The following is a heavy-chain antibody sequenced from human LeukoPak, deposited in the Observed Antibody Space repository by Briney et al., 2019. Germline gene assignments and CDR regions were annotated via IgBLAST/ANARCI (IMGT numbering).Heavy chain of an antibody. D-gene: IGHD2-2*01. V-gene: IGHV4-39*01. J-gene: IGHJ5*02. CDR3: ARLGVVWLPAAWFNWFDP. Sequence: SETLSLNCTVSGGSISSSSYYWGWIRQPPGKGLEWIGSIYYSGSTYYNPSLKSRVTISVDTSKNQFSLKLSSVTAADTAVYYCARLGVVWLPAAWFNWFDPWGQGTLVTVSS. CDR1: GGSISSSSYY. CDR2: IYYSGST.